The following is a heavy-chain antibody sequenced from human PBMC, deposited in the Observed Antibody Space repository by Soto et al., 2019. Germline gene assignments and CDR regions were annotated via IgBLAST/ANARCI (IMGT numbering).Heavy chain of an antibody. Sequence: QVQLVESGGGVVQPGRSLRLSCAASGFTFNTYVMHWVRQAPGKGLEWVAIISYDGSKTNYADSVKGRFTVSRDNSKNTLNLKMNSLRTEDTADYYGAKDRPGYCVSGSCYYVHWGQGALVTVSS. CDR1: GFTFNTYV. CDR3: AKDRPGYCVSGSCYYVH. J-gene: IGHJ1*01. D-gene: IGHD2-2*01. CDR2: ISYDGSKT. V-gene: IGHV3-30*18.